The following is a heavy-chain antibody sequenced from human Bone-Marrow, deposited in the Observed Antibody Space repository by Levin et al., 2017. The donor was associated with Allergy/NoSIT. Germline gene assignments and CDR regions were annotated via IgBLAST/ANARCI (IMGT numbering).Heavy chain of an antibody. J-gene: IGHJ4*02. CDR1: GGSFSGYY. D-gene: IGHD6-19*01. CDR2: INHSGST. CDR3: ASAREANSGWFGY. V-gene: IGHV4-34*01. Sequence: SQTLSLTCAVYGGSFSGYYWSWIRQPPGKGLEWIGEINHSGSTNYNPSLKSRVTISVDTSKNQFSLKLSSVTAADTAVYYCASAREANSGWFGYWGQGTLVTVSS.